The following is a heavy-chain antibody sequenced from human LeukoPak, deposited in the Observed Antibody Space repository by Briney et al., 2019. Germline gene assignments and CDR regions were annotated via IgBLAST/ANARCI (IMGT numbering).Heavy chain of an antibody. Sequence: ASVKVSCKASGYTFTGYYMHWVRQAPGQGLEWMGWINPNSGGTNYAQKFQGRVTMTRDTSISTAYMELSRLRSDDTAVYYCAGVASGSYYFDYWGQGTLVTVSS. CDR2: INPNSGGT. CDR1: GYTFTGYY. V-gene: IGHV1-2*02. D-gene: IGHD1-26*01. J-gene: IGHJ4*02. CDR3: AGVASGSYYFDY.